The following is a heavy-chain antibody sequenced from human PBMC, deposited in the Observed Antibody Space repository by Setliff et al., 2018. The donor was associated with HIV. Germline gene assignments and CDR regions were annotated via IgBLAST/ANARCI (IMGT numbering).Heavy chain of an antibody. J-gene: IGHJ4*02. D-gene: IGHD3-22*01. V-gene: IGHV1-2*02. Sequence: ASVKVSCKASGYTFTGYYLHWVRQAPGQGLEWVGWINPNTGGTNYAQKLQGRVTMTTDTSTTTAYMELRSLRSDDTAVYYCATGRDSSGYYFLADYWGRGTLVTVSS. CDR1: GYTFTGYY. CDR3: ATGRDSSGYYFLADY. CDR2: INPNTGGT.